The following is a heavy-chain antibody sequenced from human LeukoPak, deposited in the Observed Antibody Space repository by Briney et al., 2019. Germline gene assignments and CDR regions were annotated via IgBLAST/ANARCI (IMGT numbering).Heavy chain of an antibody. Sequence: PGGSLRLSCAESGFTFSSYGMHWVRQAPGKGLEWVAFIRYDGSNKYYADSVKGRFTISRDNSKNTLYLQMNSLRAEDTAVYYCAKSQLWFGELLSLYFDYWGQGTLVTVSS. D-gene: IGHD3-10*01. CDR1: GFTFSSYG. CDR2: IRYDGSNK. V-gene: IGHV3-30*02. J-gene: IGHJ4*02. CDR3: AKSQLWFGELLSLYFDY.